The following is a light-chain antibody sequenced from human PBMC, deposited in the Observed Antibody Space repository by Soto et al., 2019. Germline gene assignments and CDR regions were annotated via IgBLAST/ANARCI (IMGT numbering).Light chain of an antibody. J-gene: IGKJ5*01. CDR1: QYVSSS. CDR2: GAS. CDR3: QQYNNWLT. V-gene: IGKV3-15*01. Sequence: ILMTQYPATLSGSPRERATLSCRADQYVSSSVAWYKHKPGQAPRLLIHGASTRATDVPDSLRGSGFGTDFTLTITSMQSEDSGVYYCQQYNNWLTFGHGTRLEIK.